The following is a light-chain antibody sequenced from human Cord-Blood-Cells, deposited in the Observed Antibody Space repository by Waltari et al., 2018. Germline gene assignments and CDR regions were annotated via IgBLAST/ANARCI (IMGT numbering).Light chain of an antibody. CDR1: QGISKY. CDR3: QKYNSAPRT. Sequence: DIQMTQSPSSLSASVGERVTITCRASQGISKYLAWYQQKPGKVPKLLIYAASTLQSGVPSRFSGSGSGTDFTLTISSLQPEDVATYYCQKYNSAPRTFGQGTKVEIK. V-gene: IGKV1-27*01. CDR2: AAS. J-gene: IGKJ1*01.